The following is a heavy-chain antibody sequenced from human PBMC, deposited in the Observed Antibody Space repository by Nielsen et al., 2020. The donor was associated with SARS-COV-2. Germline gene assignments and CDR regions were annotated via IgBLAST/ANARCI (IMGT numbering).Heavy chain of an antibody. J-gene: IGHJ5*02. CDR1: GGSISSSSYY. CDR2: IYYSGST. Sequence: SETLSLTCTVSGGSISSSSYYWGWIRQPPGKGLEWIGSIYYSGSTYYNPSLKSRVTISVDTSKNQFSLNLSSVTAADTAVYYCARHLSITIFGVVISPAWFDPWGQGTLVTVSS. D-gene: IGHD3-3*01. V-gene: IGHV4-39*01. CDR3: ARHLSITIFGVVISPAWFDP.